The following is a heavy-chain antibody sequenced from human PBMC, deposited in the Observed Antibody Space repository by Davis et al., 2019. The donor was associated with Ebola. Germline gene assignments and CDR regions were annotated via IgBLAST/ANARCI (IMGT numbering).Heavy chain of an antibody. Sequence: ASVKVSCKTSGGAFSNYAINWVRQAPGQGLECMGWINPKSGGTFYAQRFEGRVTMTRDTSFATAYLELAGLRSNDTAVYYCARGQHLLGYWGQGTLITVSS. CDR3: ARGQHLLGY. V-gene: IGHV1-2*02. CDR2: INPKSGGT. J-gene: IGHJ4*02. CDR1: GGAFSNYA. D-gene: IGHD7-27*01.